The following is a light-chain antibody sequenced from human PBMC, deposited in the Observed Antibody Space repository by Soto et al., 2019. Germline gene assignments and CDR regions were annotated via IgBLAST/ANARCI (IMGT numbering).Light chain of an antibody. CDR1: QSLVHSDGNTY. CDR2: KVS. CDR3: MQGTHWPPWT. J-gene: IGKJ1*01. V-gene: IGKV2-30*02. Sequence: DVVMTQSPLSLPVTLGQPASISCRSSQSLVHSDGNTYLSWFQQRPGQSPRRLIYKVSNRDSGVPDRFSGSGSGTDFTLKISRVEADDVGVYYCMQGTHWPPWTFGQGTKVEIK.